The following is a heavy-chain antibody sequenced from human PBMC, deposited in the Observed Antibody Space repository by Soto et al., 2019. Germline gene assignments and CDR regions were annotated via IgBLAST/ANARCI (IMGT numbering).Heavy chain of an antibody. CDR1: GFTFSSYG. CDR3: ATLGSGYIDAFDI. CDR2: ISYDGSNK. V-gene: IGHV3-30*03. J-gene: IGHJ3*02. Sequence: QVQLVESGGGVVQPGRSLRLSCAASGFTFSSYGMHWVRQAPGKGLEWVAVISYDGSNKYYADSVKGRFTISRDNSKNTLYLPMNSLRAEDTAVYYCATLGSGYIDAFDIWGQGTMVTVSS. D-gene: IGHD5-18*01.